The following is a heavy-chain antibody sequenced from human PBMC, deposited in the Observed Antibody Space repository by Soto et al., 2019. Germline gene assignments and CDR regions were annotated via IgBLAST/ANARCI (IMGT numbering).Heavy chain of an antibody. CDR1: GGSFIGYY. CDR2: INHSGST. D-gene: IGHD2-15*01. V-gene: IGHV4-34*01. CDR3: ARATGYCSGGSCPEYFQH. J-gene: IGHJ1*01. Sequence: SETLSLTCAVYGGSFIGYYWSWIRQPPGKGLEWIGEINHSGSTNYNPSLKSRVTISVDTSKNQFSLKLSSVTAADTAVYYCARATGYCSGGSCPEYFQHWGQGTLVTVSS.